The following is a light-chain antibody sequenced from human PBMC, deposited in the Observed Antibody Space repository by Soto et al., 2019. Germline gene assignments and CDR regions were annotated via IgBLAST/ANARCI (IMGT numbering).Light chain of an antibody. V-gene: IGKV3-20*01. CDR2: GAS. Sequence: EIVLTQSPGTLSLSPGARAPLSCRARQSVSSRLAWYQHKPGQAPRLLISGASSRATGIPDRFSGSGSGTDFTLTISRLEPEDFALYYCQQYGGSPITFGQGTRLEIK. CDR1: QSVSSR. J-gene: IGKJ5*01. CDR3: QQYGGSPIT.